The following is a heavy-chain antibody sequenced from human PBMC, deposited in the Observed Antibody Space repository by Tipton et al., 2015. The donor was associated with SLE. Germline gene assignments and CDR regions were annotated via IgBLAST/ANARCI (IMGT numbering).Heavy chain of an antibody. CDR1: GESLSGHY. J-gene: IGHJ4*02. Sequence: AGLVKPSETLSLTCTVYGESLSGHYWGWIRQPPGKGLEWIGDINHSGRIDYNPSLMSRVTISEDTSKNQFSLTLSSVTAADTAVYHCAREVLTSGYYYVGFDSWGQGTLVTVSS. V-gene: IGHV4-34*01. CDR3: AREVLTSGYYYVGFDS. CDR2: INHSGRI. D-gene: IGHD3-22*01.